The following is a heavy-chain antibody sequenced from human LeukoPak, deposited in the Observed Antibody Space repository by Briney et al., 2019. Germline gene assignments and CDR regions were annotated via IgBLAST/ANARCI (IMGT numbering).Heavy chain of an antibody. Sequence: ASVKVSCKASGYTFTSYYMHWVRQAPGQGLEWMGWINPNSGGTNYAQKFQGRVTMTRDTSISTAYMELSRLRSDDTAVYYCARGQQQLARYYFDYWGQGTLVTVSS. D-gene: IGHD6-13*01. CDR2: INPNSGGT. J-gene: IGHJ4*02. CDR3: ARGQQQLARYYFDY. CDR1: GYTFTSYY. V-gene: IGHV1-2*02.